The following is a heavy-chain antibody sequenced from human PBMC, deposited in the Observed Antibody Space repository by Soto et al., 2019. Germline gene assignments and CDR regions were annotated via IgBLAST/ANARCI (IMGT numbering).Heavy chain of an antibody. CDR1: GYTFTSYY. D-gene: IGHD3-3*01. J-gene: IGHJ6*02. CDR2: INPSGGST. V-gene: IGHV1-46*01. Sequence: ASVKVSCKASGYTFTSYYMHWVRQAPGQGLEWMGIINPSGGSTSYAQKFQGRVTMTRDTSTSTVYMELSSLRSEDTAVYYCASLEADFWSGYQVSYYYGMDVWGQGTTVTVSS. CDR3: ASLEADFWSGYQVSYYYGMDV.